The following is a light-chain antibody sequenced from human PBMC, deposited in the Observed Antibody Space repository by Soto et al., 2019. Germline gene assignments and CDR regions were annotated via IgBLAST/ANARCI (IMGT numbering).Light chain of an antibody. CDR3: SSYAGSNNFKV. Sequence: QSALTQPPSASGSPGQSVTISCTGTSSDVGGYNYVSWYQQHPGKAPKLMIYEVSKRPSGVPDRFSGSKSGNTASLTVSGLQAEDEADYYCSSYAGSNNFKVFGGGTKLTFL. V-gene: IGLV2-8*01. J-gene: IGLJ2*01. CDR1: SSDVGGYNY. CDR2: EVS.